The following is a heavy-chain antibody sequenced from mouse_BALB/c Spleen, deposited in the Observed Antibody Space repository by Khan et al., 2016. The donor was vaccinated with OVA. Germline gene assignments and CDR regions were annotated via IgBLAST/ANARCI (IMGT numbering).Heavy chain of an antibody. CDR3: ATAYCRNYFGY. CDR1: GHTFTSYG. D-gene: IGHD2-14*01. J-gene: IGHJ2*01. Sequence: EVQLQESGAELGRPGSSVKLSCKTSGHTFTSYGVQWVKQRPGQGLQWIGYIYPGNGYTEYNEKFQGKAILTSDTSSSTVYMQLRSLTSEDSAIDFCATAYCRNYFGYWGQGTTLTVSS. V-gene: IGHV1S134*01. CDR2: IYPGNGYT.